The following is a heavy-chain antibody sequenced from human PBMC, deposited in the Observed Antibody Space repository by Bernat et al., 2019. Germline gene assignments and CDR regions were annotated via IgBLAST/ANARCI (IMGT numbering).Heavy chain of an antibody. V-gene: IGHV3-23*01. Sequence: EVQLLESGGGLVQPGGSLRLSCAASGFTFSSYAMSWVRQAPGKGLEWVSAISGSGGSTYYEDSVKGRFTISRDNSKNTLYLQMNSLRAEDTAVYYCAKDPGWSPGTTLGYWGQGTLVTVSS. J-gene: IGHJ4*02. D-gene: IGHD2/OR15-2a*01. CDR2: ISGSGGST. CDR3: AKDPGWSPGTTLGY. CDR1: GFTFSSYA.